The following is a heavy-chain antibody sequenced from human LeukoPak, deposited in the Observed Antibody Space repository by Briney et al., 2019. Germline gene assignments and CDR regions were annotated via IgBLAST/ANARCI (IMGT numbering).Heavy chain of an antibody. Sequence: SETLSLTCTVSGGSISSGGYYWSWIRQPPGKGLEWIGYIYHSGSTYYNPSLESRVTISVDTSKNQFSLKLNSVTAADTAVYYCARMGNLATVTTDYWGQGTLVTVSS. CDR1: GGSISSGGYY. CDR2: IYHSGST. V-gene: IGHV4-30-2*01. CDR3: ARMGNLATVTTDY. D-gene: IGHD4-17*01. J-gene: IGHJ4*02.